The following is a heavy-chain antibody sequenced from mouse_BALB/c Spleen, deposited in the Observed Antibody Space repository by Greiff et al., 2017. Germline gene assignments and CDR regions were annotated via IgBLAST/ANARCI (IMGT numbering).Heavy chain of an antibody. V-gene: IGHV5-6-5*01. J-gene: IGHJ4*01. CDR2: ISSGGST. CDR3: AVYDYDGPYAMDY. D-gene: IGHD2-4*01. Sequence: DVKLVESGGGLVKPGGSLKLSCAASGFTFSSYAMSWVRQTPEKRLEWVASISSGGSTYYPDSVKGRFTISRDNARNILYLQMSSLRSEDTAMYYCAVYDYDGPYAMDYWGQGTSVTVSS. CDR1: GFTFSSYA.